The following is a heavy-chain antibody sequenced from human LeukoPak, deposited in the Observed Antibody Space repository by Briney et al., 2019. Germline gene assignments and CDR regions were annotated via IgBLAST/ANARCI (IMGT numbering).Heavy chain of an antibody. D-gene: IGHD5-12*01. CDR3: ARERGYSGYDDFDY. Sequence: ASVKVSCKASGYTFINYGVNWVRQAAGHGLEWTGWIGAYNGNTNYAQKFQGRVTMTTDTSTSTAYMELRSLRSDDTAVYYCARERGYSGYDDFDYWGQGTLVTVSS. CDR2: IGAYNGNT. J-gene: IGHJ4*02. CDR1: GYTFINYG. V-gene: IGHV1-18*01.